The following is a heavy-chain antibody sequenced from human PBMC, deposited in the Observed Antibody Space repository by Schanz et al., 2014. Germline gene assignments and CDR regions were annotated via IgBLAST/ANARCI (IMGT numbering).Heavy chain of an antibody. V-gene: IGHV1-3*01. CDR2: INAGTGNT. CDR3: AREVGLYDRGWFDP. J-gene: IGHJ5*02. CDR1: GYSFTPFP. Sequence: QVQLVQSWAEVKGPGASVKVSCKASGYSFTPFPIHWVRQAPGQRLEWMGWINAGTGNTEYSQKFQGRVTITADKSSDTAYMELSSLRSEDTAVYYCAREVGLYDRGWFDPWGQGTLXTVSS. D-gene: IGHD3-22*01.